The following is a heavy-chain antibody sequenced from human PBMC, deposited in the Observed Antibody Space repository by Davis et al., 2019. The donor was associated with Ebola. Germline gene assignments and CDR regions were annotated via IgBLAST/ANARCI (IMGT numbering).Heavy chain of an antibody. V-gene: IGHV4-30-4*01. CDR1: GGSISSGHYY. CDR2: IYYSGST. D-gene: IGHD2-2*01. J-gene: IGHJ5*02. Sequence: SEPLSLTCTVSGGSISSGHYYWSWIRQPPGKALEWIGYIYYSGSTYYNQSLKSRVTISVDTSKNQFSLKLSSVTAADPAVYYCARVYSTSRYEFWFDPWGQGTLVTVSS. CDR3: ARVYSTSRYEFWFDP.